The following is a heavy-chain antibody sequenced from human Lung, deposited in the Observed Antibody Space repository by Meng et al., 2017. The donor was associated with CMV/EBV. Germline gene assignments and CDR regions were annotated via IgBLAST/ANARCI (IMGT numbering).Heavy chain of an antibody. D-gene: IGHD3-22*01. V-gene: IGHV3-15*01. CDR2: IKSKTDGGTT. Sequence: GGSLRLXXAASGFTFSNAWMSWVRQAPGKGLEWVGRIKSKTDGGTTDYAAPVKGRFTISRDDSKNTLYLQMNSLETEDTAVYYCTTDWYYYDSSGRRWFDYWGQGXLVTVSS. CDR3: TTDWYYYDSSGRRWFDY. CDR1: GFTFSNAW. J-gene: IGHJ4*02.